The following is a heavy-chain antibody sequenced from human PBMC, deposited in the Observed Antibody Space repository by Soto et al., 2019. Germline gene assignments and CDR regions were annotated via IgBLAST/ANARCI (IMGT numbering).Heavy chain of an antibody. J-gene: IGHJ6*02. CDR1: GGSISSSSYY. V-gene: IGHV4-39*01. CDR2: IYYSGST. CDR3: ARTGYSSSAIYYYYGMDV. D-gene: IGHD6-6*01. Sequence: PSETLSLTCTVSGGSISSSSYYWGWIRQPPGKGLEWIGSIYYSGSTYYNPSLKSRVTISVDTSKNQFSLKLSSVTAADTAVYYCARTGYSSSAIYYYYGMDVWGQGTTVT.